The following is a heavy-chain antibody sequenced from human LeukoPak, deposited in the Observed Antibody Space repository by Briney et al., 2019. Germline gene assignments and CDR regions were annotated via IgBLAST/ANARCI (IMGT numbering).Heavy chain of an antibody. Sequence: GGSLRLSCAASGFTFSSYSMSWVRQAPGKGLEWVSIISDSGANTYYADSVRGRFTISRDNSKNTLYLQMNSLRAEDTAVYYCAKGVVVAPDVTPFDYWGQGTLVTVSS. CDR3: AKGVVVAPDVTPFDY. CDR2: ISDSGANT. J-gene: IGHJ4*02. V-gene: IGHV3-23*01. CDR1: GFTFSSYS. D-gene: IGHD2-2*01.